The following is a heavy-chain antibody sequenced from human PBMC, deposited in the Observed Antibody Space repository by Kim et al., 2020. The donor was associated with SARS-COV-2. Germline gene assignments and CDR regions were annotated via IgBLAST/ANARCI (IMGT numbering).Heavy chain of an antibody. CDR1: GGSISSGGYY. D-gene: IGHD3-22*01. CDR2: IYYSGST. V-gene: IGHV4-31*03. CDR3: ARGGLYYYDSSGYYGTPDFYGMDV. J-gene: IGHJ6*02. Sequence: SETLSLTCTVSGGSISSGGYYWSWIRQHPGKGLEWIGSIYYSGSTYYNPSLKSRVTISVDTSKNQFSLKLSSVTAADTAVYYCARGGLYYYDSSGYYGTPDFYGMDVWGQATTVSVSS.